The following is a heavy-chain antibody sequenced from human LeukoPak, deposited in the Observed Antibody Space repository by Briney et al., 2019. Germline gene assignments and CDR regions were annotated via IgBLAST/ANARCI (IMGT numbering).Heavy chain of an antibody. CDR3: CSMVRGVIPENWFDP. CDR1: GYTFTSYA. J-gene: IGHJ5*02. V-gene: IGHV1-69*13. CDR2: IIPIFGTA. D-gene: IGHD3-10*01. Sequence: SVKVSCKASGYTFTSYAISWVRQAPGQGLEWMGGIIPIFGTANYAQKFQGRVTITADESTSTAYMELSSLRSEDTAVYYCCSMVRGVIPENWFDPWGQGTLVTVSS.